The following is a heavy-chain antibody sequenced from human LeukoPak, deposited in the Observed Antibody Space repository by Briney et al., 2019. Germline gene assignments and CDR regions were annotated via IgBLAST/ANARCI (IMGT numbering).Heavy chain of an antibody. D-gene: IGHD3-3*01. CDR2: IKQDGSEK. CDR3: ARSGGFLEWLFDGFFDY. V-gene: IGHV3-7*01. J-gene: IGHJ4*02. CDR1: GFTFSSYW. Sequence: GGSLRLSCAASGFTFSSYWMSWVRQAPGKGLEWVANIKQDGSEKYYVDSVKGRFTISRDNAKNSLYLQMNSLRAEDTAVYYCARSGGFLEWLFDGFFDYWGQGTLVTVSS.